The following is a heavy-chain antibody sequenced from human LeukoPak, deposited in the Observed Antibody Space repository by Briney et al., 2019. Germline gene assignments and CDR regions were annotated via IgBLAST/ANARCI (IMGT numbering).Heavy chain of an antibody. Sequence: SDTLSLTCTVSGASISDYYWSWIRQSAGKGLEWIGRISTTGSTYYNPSFQSRVTMSADPSKTLFFLRLRSVTAADTAVYYCTRDDGWSGILDYWGQGTLVTVSS. CDR2: ISTTGST. D-gene: IGHD3-3*01. CDR3: TRDDGWSGILDY. J-gene: IGHJ4*02. CDR1: GASISDYY. V-gene: IGHV4-4*07.